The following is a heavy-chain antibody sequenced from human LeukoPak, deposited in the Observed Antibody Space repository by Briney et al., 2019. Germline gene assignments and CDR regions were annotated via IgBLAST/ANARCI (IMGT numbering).Heavy chain of an antibody. D-gene: IGHD6-13*01. CDR3: AKPPHSSSWYMSPSFDY. CDR1: GFTFSSYA. J-gene: IGHJ4*02. Sequence: GGSLRLSCAASGFTFSSYAMSWFRQAPEKGLEWVSAISGSGGSTYYADSVKGRFTISRENSKNTLYLQMNSLRAEDTAVYYCAKPPHSSSWYMSPSFDYWGQGTLVTVSS. CDR2: ISGSGGST. V-gene: IGHV3-23*01.